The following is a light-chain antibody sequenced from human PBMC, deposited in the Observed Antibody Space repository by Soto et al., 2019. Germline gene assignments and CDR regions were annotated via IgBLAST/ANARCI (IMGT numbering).Light chain of an antibody. Sequence: DIVFAHTAGTLSLSAGERATLSCRASQSVSTYLAWFQQKPGQAPRLLIYGASTRATGIPARFSGSGSGTDFTLTNARLEPEDFAVYYCQQYGDSPRTFGQGTRLEIK. CDR3: QQYGDSPRT. CDR1: QSVSTY. V-gene: IGKV3-20*01. J-gene: IGKJ5*01. CDR2: GAS.